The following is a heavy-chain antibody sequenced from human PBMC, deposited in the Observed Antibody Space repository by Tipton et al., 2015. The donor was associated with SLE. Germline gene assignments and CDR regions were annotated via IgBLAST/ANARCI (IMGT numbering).Heavy chain of an antibody. CDR2: ISAYNGDT. D-gene: IGHD5-24*01. CDR3: ARDQNNYDAFDI. Sequence: QVQLVQSGAEVKKPGASVKVSCRASGYTFTSYGISWVRQAPGQGLEWMGWISAYNGDTNYAQILQGRVTMTRDTSTGTAYMELRSLTSDDTAVYYCARDQNNYDAFDIWGQGTMVTVSS. V-gene: IGHV1-18*01. J-gene: IGHJ3*02. CDR1: GYTFTSYG.